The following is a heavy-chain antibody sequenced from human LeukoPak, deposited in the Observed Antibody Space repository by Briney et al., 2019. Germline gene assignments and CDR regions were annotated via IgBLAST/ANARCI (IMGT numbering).Heavy chain of an antibody. V-gene: IGHV3-33*01. CDR2: ISYDGSTE. Sequence: GGSLRLSCTASGFTFITYGIHWVRQAPGQGLEWVAVISYDGSTEYYAESVKGRFTMARDNSRKTVYLQMNSLRVDDTAVYFCKRGEEGWYLDVWGRGTLVSVSS. CDR1: GFTFITYG. J-gene: IGHJ2*01. CDR3: KRGEEGWYLDV.